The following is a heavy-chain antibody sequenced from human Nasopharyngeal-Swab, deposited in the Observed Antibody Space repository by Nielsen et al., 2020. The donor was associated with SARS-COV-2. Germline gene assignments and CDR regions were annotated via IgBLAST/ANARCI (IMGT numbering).Heavy chain of an antibody. D-gene: IGHD3-3*01. V-gene: IGHV1-18*01. CDR3: ARDDSSNYDFWSGYYTSFDY. Sequence: ASVKVSCKASGYTFTSYGISWVRQAPGQGLEWMGWISAYNGNTNYAQKLQGRVTMTTDTSTSTAYMELRSLRSADTVVYYCARDDSSNYDFWSGYYTSFDYWGQGTLVTVSS. CDR1: GYTFTSYG. CDR2: ISAYNGNT. J-gene: IGHJ4*02.